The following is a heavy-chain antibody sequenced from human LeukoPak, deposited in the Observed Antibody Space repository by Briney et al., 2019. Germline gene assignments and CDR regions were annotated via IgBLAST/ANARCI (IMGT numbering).Heavy chain of an antibody. D-gene: IGHD6-13*01. CDR2: ISSSGSTI. Sequence: GGSLRLSCAASGFTFSSYEMNWVRQAPGKGLEWVSYISSSGSTIYCADSVKGRFTISRDNAKNSLYLQMNSLRAEDTAVYYCARVREYSSSWFHYYYYYMDVWGKGTTVTVSS. J-gene: IGHJ6*03. CDR1: GFTFSSYE. V-gene: IGHV3-48*03. CDR3: ARVREYSSSWFHYYYYYMDV.